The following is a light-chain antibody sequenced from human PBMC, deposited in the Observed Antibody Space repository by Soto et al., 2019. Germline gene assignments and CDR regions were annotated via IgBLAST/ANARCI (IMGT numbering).Light chain of an antibody. J-gene: IGLJ2*01. Sequence: SYELTQPPSVSVSPGQTARITCSGDALPKQYAYWYQQKPGQAPVLVIYKDSERPSGIPERFSGSSSGTTVTLTISGVQAEDEADYYCQSADSSGTQRVFGGGTKVTV. V-gene: IGLV3-25*03. CDR2: KDS. CDR1: ALPKQY. CDR3: QSADSSGTQRV.